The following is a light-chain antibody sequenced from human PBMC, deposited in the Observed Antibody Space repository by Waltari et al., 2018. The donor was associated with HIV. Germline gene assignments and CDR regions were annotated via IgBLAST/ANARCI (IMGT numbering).Light chain of an antibody. Sequence: QAGLTQPPSVSKDLRQTVTLTCTGNSNNVANQGAAWLQQHQGHPPQTPSYRNYNRPSGISERFSASRSGNTASLTITGLQPGDEADYYCSAWDSSLGAWVFGGGTKLTVL. CDR1: SNNVANQG. V-gene: IGLV10-54*04. J-gene: IGLJ3*02. CDR2: RNY. CDR3: SAWDSSLGAWV.